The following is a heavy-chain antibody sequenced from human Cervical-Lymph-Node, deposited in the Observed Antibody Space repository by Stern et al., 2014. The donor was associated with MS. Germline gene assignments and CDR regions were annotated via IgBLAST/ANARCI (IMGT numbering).Heavy chain of an antibody. CDR3: ARDNDIVVLPAALDY. Sequence: EQLEESGGGVVQPGRSLRLSCAASGFTFSSYGMHWVRQAPGKGLEWVAVIWYDGSNKYYADSVKGRFTISRDNSKNTLYLQMNTLRAEDTAVYYCARDNDIVVLPAALDYWGQGTLVTVSS. D-gene: IGHD2-2*01. V-gene: IGHV3-33*01. J-gene: IGHJ4*02. CDR1: GFTFSSYG. CDR2: IWYDGSNK.